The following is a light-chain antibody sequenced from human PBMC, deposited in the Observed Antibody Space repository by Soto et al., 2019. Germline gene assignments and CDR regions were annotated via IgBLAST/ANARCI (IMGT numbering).Light chain of an antibody. CDR2: AAS. V-gene: IGKV1-39*01. Sequence: QMAQYPSSLSASVGDRVTITCRASQSISSYLNWYQQKPGTAPKLLIYAASTLQSGVPSRFSGSGSGTAFTLTSSSLQHEDFATYYCQQSYSTPRTFGEGTKVDIK. CDR1: QSISSY. J-gene: IGKJ1*01. CDR3: QQSYSTPRT.